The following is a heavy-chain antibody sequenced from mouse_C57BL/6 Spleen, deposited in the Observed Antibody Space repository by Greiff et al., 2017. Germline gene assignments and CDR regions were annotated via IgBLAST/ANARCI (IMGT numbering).Heavy chain of an antibody. CDR3: ARRHSNWYFDV. CDR1: GYSFTGYY. V-gene: IGHV1-42*01. J-gene: IGHJ1*03. Sequence: EVKLMESGPELVKPGASVKISCKASGYSFTGYYMNWVKQSPEKSLEWIGEINPSTGGTTYNQKFKAKATLTVDKSSSTAYMQLKSLTSEDSAVYYCARRHSNWYFDVWGTGTTVTVSS. D-gene: IGHD2-5*01. CDR2: INPSTGGT.